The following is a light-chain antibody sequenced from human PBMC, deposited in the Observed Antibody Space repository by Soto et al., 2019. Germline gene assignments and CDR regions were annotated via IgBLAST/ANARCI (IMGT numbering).Light chain of an antibody. CDR1: LNFSSNY. CDR3: QQYGTAPPRYT. V-gene: IGKV3-20*01. Sequence: EIVLTQSPGTLSLSPGDRATLSCRASLNFSSNYLTWYQKKPGPATRLLIYGASRSATGIPDRFSGSGSGTYFTLTVSRLETEDFAVYDCQQYGTAPPRYTFGQGTKLEIK. J-gene: IGKJ2*01. CDR2: GAS.